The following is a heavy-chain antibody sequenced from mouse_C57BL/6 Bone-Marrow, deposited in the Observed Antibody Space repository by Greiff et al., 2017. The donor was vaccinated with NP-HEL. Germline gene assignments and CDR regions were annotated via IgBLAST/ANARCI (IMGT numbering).Heavy chain of an antibody. CDR2: IDPANGNT. V-gene: IGHV14-3*01. D-gene: IGHD1-1*01. Sequence: VQLKQSVAELVRPGASVKLSCTASGFNIKNTYMHWVKQRPEQGLEWIGRIDPANGNTKYAPKFQGKATITADTSSNTAYLQLSSLTSEDTAIYYCAYYYGSSEDYYAMDYWGQGTSVTVSS. J-gene: IGHJ4*01. CDR3: AYYYGSSEDYYAMDY. CDR1: GFNIKNTY.